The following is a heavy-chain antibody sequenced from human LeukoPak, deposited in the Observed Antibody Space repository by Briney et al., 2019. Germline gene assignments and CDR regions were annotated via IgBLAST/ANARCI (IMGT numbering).Heavy chain of an antibody. CDR2: IYTSGST. D-gene: IGHD6-19*01. CDR3: ARAPLKSVAGSDAFDI. V-gene: IGHV4-39*07. J-gene: IGHJ3*02. Sequence: SETLSLTCTVSAGSISSSSYFWGWFRQPPGKGLEWIGRIYTSGSTNYNPSLKSRVTISVDTSKNQFSLKLSSVTAADTAVYYCARAPLKSVAGSDAFDIWGQGTMVTVSS. CDR1: AGSISSSSYF.